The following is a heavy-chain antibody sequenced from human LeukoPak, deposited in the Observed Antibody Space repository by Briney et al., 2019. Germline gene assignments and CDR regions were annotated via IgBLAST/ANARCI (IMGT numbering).Heavy chain of an antibody. Sequence: ASVEVSCKASGYTFTSYDINWVRQATGQGLEWMGYMNPNSGNTGYAQKFQGRVTMTSDTSISTAFMELSSLTSEDTAIYYCATTLRNKPPWGQGTLVTVSS. CDR3: ATTLRNKPP. D-gene: IGHD5-12*01. CDR2: MNPNSGNT. J-gene: IGHJ4*02. V-gene: IGHV1-8*01. CDR1: GYTFTSYD.